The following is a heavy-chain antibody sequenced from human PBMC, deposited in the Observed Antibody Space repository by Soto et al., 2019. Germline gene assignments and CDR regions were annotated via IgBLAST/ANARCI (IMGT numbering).Heavy chain of an antibody. CDR3: AREAGYDILTGPPTDWYYYYYYGMDV. V-gene: IGHV1-69*13. D-gene: IGHD3-9*01. J-gene: IGHJ6*02. CDR1: GGTFSSYA. CDR2: IIPIFGTA. Sequence: ASVKVSCKASGGTFSSYAISWVRQAPGQGLVWMGGIIPIFGTANYAQKFQGRVAITADESTSTAYMELSSLRSEDTAVYYCAREAGYDILTGPPTDWYYYYYYGMDVWGQGTTVTVSS.